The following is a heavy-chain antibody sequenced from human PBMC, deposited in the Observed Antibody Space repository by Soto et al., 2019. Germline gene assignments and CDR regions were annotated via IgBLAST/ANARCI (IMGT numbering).Heavy chain of an antibody. V-gene: IGHV3-23*01. Sequence: GGSLRLSCAASGFTFSSYAMSWVRQAPGKGLEWVSAISGSGGSTYYADSVKGRFTISRDNSKNTLYLQMNSLRAEDTAVYYCAKSALYGGNTWGVYYGMDVWGQGTTVTVSS. J-gene: IGHJ6*02. D-gene: IGHD3-10*01. CDR3: AKSALYGGNTWGVYYGMDV. CDR1: GFTFSSYA. CDR2: ISGSGGST.